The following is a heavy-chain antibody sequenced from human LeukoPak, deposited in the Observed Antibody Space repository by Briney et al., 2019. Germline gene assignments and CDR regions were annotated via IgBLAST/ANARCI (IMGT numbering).Heavy chain of an antibody. V-gene: IGHV3-21*01. CDR2: ISSSSSYI. CDR3: AKVGPWGNPDYYHHYQDG. J-gene: IGHJ6*03. D-gene: IGHD4-23*01. Sequence: GGSLRLSCAASRFTFSSYSMNWVRQAPGKGLEWVSSISSSSSYIYYADSVKGRFTISRDNAKNSLYLQMNSLRAEDTAVYYRAKVGPWGNPDYYHHYQDGLGKRT. CDR1: RFTFSSYS.